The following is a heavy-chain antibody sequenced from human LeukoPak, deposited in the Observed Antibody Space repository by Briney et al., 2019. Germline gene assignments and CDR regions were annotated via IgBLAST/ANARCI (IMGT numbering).Heavy chain of an antibody. J-gene: IGHJ4*02. D-gene: IGHD6-19*01. CDR3: ARENTSGWKHFDY. CDR1: GGSISSTNW. CDR2: IYHSGST. V-gene: IGHV4-4*02. Sequence: NSSETLSLTCGVSGGSISSTNWWSWVRQPPGKGLEWIGEIYHSGSTNYNPSLKSRVTISVDKSRNQFSLNLSSVTAADTAVYYCARENTSGWKHFDYWGQGTLVTVSS.